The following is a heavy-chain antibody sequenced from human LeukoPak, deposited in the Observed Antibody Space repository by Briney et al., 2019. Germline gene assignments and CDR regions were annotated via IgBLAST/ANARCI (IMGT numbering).Heavy chain of an antibody. CDR1: GGTFSSYA. D-gene: IGHD4-17*01. J-gene: IGHJ3*02. V-gene: IGHV1-69*05. CDR2: IIPIFGTA. Sequence: GASVKVSCKASGGTFSSYAISWVRQAPGQGLEWMGGIIPIFGTANYAQKFQGRVTITTDESTSTAYMELSSLRSEDTAVYYCAKKLAYGDYVYAFDIGGQGTMVTVSS. CDR3: AKKLAYGDYVYAFDI.